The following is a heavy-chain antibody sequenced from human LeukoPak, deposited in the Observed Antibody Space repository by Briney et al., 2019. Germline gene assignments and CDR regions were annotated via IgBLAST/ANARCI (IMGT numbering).Heavy chain of an antibody. V-gene: IGHV4-34*01. J-gene: IGHJ6*02. Sequence: SETLSLTCTVSAGSITKYYWSWIRQPPGKGLEWIGEINHSGSTNYNPSLKSRVTISVDTSKNQFSLKLSPVTAADTAVYYCARRWRWVVRGVWGSYYYGMDVWGQGTTVTVSS. CDR2: INHSGST. CDR1: AGSITKYY. CDR3: ARRWRWVVRGVWGSYYYGMDV. D-gene: IGHD3-10*01.